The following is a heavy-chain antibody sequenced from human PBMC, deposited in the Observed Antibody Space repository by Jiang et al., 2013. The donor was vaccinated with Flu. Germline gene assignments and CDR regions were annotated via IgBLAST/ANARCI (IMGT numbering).Heavy chain of an antibody. J-gene: IGHJ4*02. CDR2: INPNSGGT. V-gene: IGHV1-2*04. CDR1: GYTFTGYY. CDR3: ARDLSGYSYGPFDY. D-gene: IGHD5-18*01. Sequence: SGAEVKKPGASVKVSCKASGYTFTGYYMHWVRQAPGQGLEWMGWINPNSGGTNYAQKFQGWVTMTRDTSISTAYMELSRLRSDDTAVYYCARDLSGYSYGPFDYWGQGTLVTVSS.